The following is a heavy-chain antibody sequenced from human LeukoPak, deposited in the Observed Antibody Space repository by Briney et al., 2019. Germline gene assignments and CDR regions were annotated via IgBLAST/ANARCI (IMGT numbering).Heavy chain of an antibody. D-gene: IGHD1-26*01. CDR1: GFTFSSYG. V-gene: IGHV3-33*01. CDR2: IWYDGSNK. J-gene: IGHJ5*02. CDR3: AREADGAWRELDP. Sequence: GRSLRLSCAASGFTFSSYGMHWVRQAPGKGLEWVAVIWYDGSNKYYADSVKGRFTISRDNSKNTLYLQMNSLRAEGTAVYYCAREADGAWRELDPWGQGTLVTVSS.